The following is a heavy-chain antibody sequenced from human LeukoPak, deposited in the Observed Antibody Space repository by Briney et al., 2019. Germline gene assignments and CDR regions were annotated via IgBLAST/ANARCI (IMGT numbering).Heavy chain of an antibody. Sequence: PGGSLRLSCAASGFTVSSDYMSWVRHAPGRGLEWVSVIYSGGSTYYADSVKGRFTISRDNSKNTLYLQMNSLRAEDTAVYYCAKSAGKHYYYGMDVWGQGTTVTVSS. CDR3: AKSAGKHYYYGMDV. CDR2: IYSGGST. D-gene: IGHD3-10*01. J-gene: IGHJ6*02. V-gene: IGHV3-53*01. CDR1: GFTVSSDY.